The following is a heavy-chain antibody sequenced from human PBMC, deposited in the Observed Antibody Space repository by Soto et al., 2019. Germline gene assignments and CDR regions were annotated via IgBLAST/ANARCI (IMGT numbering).Heavy chain of an antibody. D-gene: IGHD3-10*01. CDR1: GYTFTSYA. CDR2: INTNTGNP. CDR3: ARDRRFTMVRGVPRRNWFGP. Sequence: GASVKVSCKASGYTFTSYAMNWVRQAPGQGLEWMGWINTNTGNPTYAQGFTGRFVFSLDTSVSTAYLQICSLKAEDTAVYYCARDRRFTMVRGVPRRNWFGPWGQGTLVTVSS. V-gene: IGHV7-4-1*01. J-gene: IGHJ5*02.